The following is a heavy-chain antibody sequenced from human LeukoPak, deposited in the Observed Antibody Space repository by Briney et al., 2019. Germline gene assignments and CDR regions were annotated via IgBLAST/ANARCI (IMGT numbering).Heavy chain of an antibody. D-gene: IGHD2-15*01. CDR1: GGSISSNDYY. Sequence: SETLSLTCTVSGGSISSNDYYWGWIRQTPGKGLEWIGNFFQSRNTYYNPSLKSRVTISVDTSKNQFSLKVSSVTAADTAVYYCARDCSGGSCYYYYGMDVWGQGTTVTVSS. CDR2: FFQSRNT. J-gene: IGHJ6*02. V-gene: IGHV4-39*07. CDR3: ARDCSGGSCYYYYGMDV.